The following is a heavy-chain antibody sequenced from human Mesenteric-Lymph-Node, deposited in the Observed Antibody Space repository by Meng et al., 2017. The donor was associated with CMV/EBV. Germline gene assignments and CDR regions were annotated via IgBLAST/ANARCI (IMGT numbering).Heavy chain of an antibody. CDR1: SISSSTYS. J-gene: IGHJ5*01. CDR3: ARILNTGINGRGWFGL. CDR2: VSYSGDT. Sequence: SISSSTYSWGWIRQPPGRGLEWIGSVSYSGDTDYNPSLKSRVTMSVDTSKSHFFLKMNSVTATDTAVYYCARILNTGINGRGWFGLWGQGILVTVSS. V-gene: IGHV4-39*07. D-gene: IGHD1-1*01.